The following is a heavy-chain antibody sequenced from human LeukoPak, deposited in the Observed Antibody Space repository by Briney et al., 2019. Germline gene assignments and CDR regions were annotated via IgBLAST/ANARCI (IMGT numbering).Heavy chain of an antibody. CDR3: ARDSSGFPDAFDI. CDR2: IYYSGST. V-gene: IGHV4-59*01. Sequence: PSETLSLTCTVSGGSISSYYWSWIRQPPGKGLEWIGYIYYSGSTNYNPSLKSRVTISVDTSKTQFSLKLSSVTAADTAVYYCARDSSGFPDAFDIWGQGTMVTVSS. J-gene: IGHJ3*02. D-gene: IGHD6-19*01. CDR1: GGSISSYY.